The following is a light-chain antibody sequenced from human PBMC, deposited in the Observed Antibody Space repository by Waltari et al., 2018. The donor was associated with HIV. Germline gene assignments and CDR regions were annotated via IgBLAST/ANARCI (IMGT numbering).Light chain of an antibody. CDR3: QAWTSPGSI. J-gene: IGLJ2*01. Sequence: SYELTQPPSVSVSPGQTATITCSGDDLGHKHVYWYQQRPGQSPVLVMSQNNKRPSAIPERFSGSKSGNTATLTISGAQTLDEATYYCQAWTSPGSIFGGGTTLTVL. V-gene: IGLV3-1*01. CDR1: DLGHKH. CDR2: QNN.